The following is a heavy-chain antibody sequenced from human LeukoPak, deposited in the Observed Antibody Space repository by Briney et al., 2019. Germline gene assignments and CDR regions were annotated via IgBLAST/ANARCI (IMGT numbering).Heavy chain of an antibody. J-gene: IGHJ4*02. CDR2: ISAYNGNT. CDR3: ARDTYKYGSSAYYFDY. CDR1: GYTFTSYG. V-gene: IGHV1-18*01. Sequence: ASVKVSCKASGYTFTSYGISWVRQAPGQGLEWMGWISAYNGNTNYAQKLQGRVTMTTDTSTSTAYMELRSLRSDDTAVYYCARDTYKYGSSAYYFDYWGQGTLVTVSS. D-gene: IGHD3-10*01.